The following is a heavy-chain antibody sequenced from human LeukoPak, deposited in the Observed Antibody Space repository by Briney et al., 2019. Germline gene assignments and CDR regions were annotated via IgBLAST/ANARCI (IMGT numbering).Heavy chain of an antibody. V-gene: IGHV1-2*02. Sequence: GASVKVSCKASGYTFTGYYMHWVRQAPGQGLEWMGWINPNSGGTNYAQKFQGRVTMTRDTSISTAYMELSRLRSDDTAVYYCARASIVVVPAVNWRVEFDYWGQGTLVTVSS. CDR1: GYTFTGYY. D-gene: IGHD2-2*01. CDR2: INPNSGGT. J-gene: IGHJ4*02. CDR3: ARASIVVVPAVNWRVEFDY.